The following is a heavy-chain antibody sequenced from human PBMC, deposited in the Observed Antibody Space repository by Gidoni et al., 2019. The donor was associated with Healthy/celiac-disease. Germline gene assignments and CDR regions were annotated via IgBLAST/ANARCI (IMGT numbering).Heavy chain of an antibody. Sequence: QLQLQESGPGLVKPSETLSLTCTVSGGSISSSSYYWGWIRQPPGKGREWIGSIYYSGSTYYNPSLKSRVTISVDTPKNQFSLKLSSVTAADTAVYYCARDSVTGLEPDYWGQGTLVTVSS. J-gene: IGHJ4*02. D-gene: IGHD1-1*01. V-gene: IGHV4-39*02. CDR3: ARDSVTGLEPDY. CDR1: GGSISSSSYY. CDR2: IYYSGST.